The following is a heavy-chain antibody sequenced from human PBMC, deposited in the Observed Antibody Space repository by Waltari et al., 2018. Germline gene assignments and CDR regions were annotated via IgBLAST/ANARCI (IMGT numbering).Heavy chain of an antibody. J-gene: IGHJ4*01. CDR1: GYTFTGYY. D-gene: IGHD1-26*01. V-gene: IGHV1-2*06. CDR3: ARRGGQWGWEVEY. CDR2: IKPNSGGK. Sequence: QVQLLQSGAEVKKPGASVKVSCKTSGYTFTGYYVHWVRQGPGQGLEWNGRIKPNSGGKNYAQKFQGRVTKNRDTSNNSAYLELNSLTSDDTAGYYCARRGGQWGWEVEYWGQGTLVTVSS.